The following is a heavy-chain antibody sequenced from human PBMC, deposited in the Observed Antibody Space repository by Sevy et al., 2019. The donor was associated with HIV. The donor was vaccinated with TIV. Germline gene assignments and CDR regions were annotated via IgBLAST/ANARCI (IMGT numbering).Heavy chain of an antibody. D-gene: IGHD2-2*01. CDR3: ARHCSSTSCSHAFDI. J-gene: IGHJ3*02. CDR1: GGSFSGYY. V-gene: IGHV4-34*01. Sequence: SETLSLTCAVYGGSFSGYYWSWIRQPPGKGLEWIGEINHSGSTNYNPSLKSRVTISVDTSKNQFALKLSSVTAAATAVYYCARHCSSTSCSHAFDIWGQGTMVTVSS. CDR2: INHSGST.